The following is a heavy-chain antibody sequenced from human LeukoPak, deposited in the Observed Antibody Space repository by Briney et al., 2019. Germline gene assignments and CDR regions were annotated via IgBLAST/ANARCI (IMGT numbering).Heavy chain of an antibody. V-gene: IGHV4-34*01. Sequence: SETLSLTCAVYGGSFSGYYWSWIRQPPGKGLEWNGEINHSGSTNYNPSLKSRVTISVDTSKNQFSLKLSSVTAADTAVYYCARVYPYYYYYMDVWGKGTTVTVSS. CDR3: ARVYPYYYYYMDV. D-gene: IGHD5/OR15-5a*01. J-gene: IGHJ6*03. CDR2: INHSGST. CDR1: GGSFSGYY.